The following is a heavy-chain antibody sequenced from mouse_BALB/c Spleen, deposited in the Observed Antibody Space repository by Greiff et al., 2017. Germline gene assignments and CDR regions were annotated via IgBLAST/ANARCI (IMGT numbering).Heavy chain of an antibody. Sequence: EVKLVESGPELVKPGASVKISCKASGYSFTGYFMNWVMQSHGKSLEWIGRINPYNGDTFYNQKFKGKATLTVDKSSSTAHMELRSLASEDSAVYYCARRWGSTATAWFAYWGQGTLVTVSA. J-gene: IGHJ3*01. D-gene: IGHD1-2*01. CDR1: GYSFTGYF. CDR2: INPYNGDT. V-gene: IGHV1-20*02. CDR3: ARRWGSTATAWFAY.